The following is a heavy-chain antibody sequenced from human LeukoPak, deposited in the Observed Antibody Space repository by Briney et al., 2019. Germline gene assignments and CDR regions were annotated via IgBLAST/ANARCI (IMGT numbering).Heavy chain of an antibody. V-gene: IGHV3-23*01. D-gene: IGHD2-2*01. CDR2: IYGRGGST. Sequence: GGSLRLSCAASGFTFSSYGMSWVRQAPGKGVEWGSSIYGRGGSTYYADSVKGRFTSSRDNSKNTLYLQMNSLRAEDTAVYYCAKDVWDIVVVPAAPFDYWGQGTLVTVSS. CDR1: GFTFSSYG. CDR3: AKDVWDIVVVPAAPFDY. J-gene: IGHJ4*02.